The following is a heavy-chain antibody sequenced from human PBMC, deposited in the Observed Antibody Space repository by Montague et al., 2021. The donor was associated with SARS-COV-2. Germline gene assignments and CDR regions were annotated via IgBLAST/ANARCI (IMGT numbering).Heavy chain of an antibody. CDR3: ARWDPQTLTLIGLRGKSASDY. CDR2: INHSGTT. D-gene: IGHD4-23*01. CDR1: GGSFRGYY. V-gene: IGHV4-34*01. J-gene: IGHJ4*02. Sequence: SETLSLTCAVYGGSFRGYYWTWIRQSPGKGLEWIAEINHSGTTNYNFNPSLRSRVTIPVDTSKSQFSLKLSSVTAADTGVYYCARWDPQTLTLIGLRGKSASDYWGQGTLVTVSS.